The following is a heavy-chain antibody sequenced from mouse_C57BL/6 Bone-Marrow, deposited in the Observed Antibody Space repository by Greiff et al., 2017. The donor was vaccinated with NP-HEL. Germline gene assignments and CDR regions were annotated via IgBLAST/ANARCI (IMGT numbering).Heavy chain of an antibody. Sequence: QVQLQQPGAELVKPGASVKLSCKASGYTFTSYWMHWVKQRPGQGLEWIGMIHPNSGSTNYNEKFKSKATLTVDKSSSTAYMQLSSLTSEDSAVYYCARFYYGNYVHFDVGGTGTTVTVSS. CDR2: IHPNSGST. D-gene: IGHD2-1*01. V-gene: IGHV1-64*01. CDR1: GYTFTSYW. J-gene: IGHJ1*03. CDR3: ARFYYGNYVHFDV.